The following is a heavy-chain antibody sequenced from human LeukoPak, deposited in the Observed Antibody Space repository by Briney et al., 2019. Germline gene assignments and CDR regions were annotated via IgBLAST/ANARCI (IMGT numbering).Heavy chain of an antibody. CDR3: ARGGGSYFVGY. CDR2: INLNSGGT. V-gene: IGHV1-2*02. Sequence: GASVKVSCKPTGYTFTAYYIHWVRQAPGQGFQWMGWINLNSGGTNYAQSFQGRVTMTRDTSISTVFMELSSLISDDTAEYYCARGGGSYFVGYWGQGTLVTVSS. CDR1: GYTFTAYY. J-gene: IGHJ4*02. D-gene: IGHD1-26*01.